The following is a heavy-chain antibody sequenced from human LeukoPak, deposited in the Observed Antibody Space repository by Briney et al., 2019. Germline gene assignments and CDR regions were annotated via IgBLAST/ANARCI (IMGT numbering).Heavy chain of an antibody. V-gene: IGHV1-18*01. J-gene: IGHJ5*02. D-gene: IGHD3-10*01. Sequence: GASVKVSCKASGDTFSRHGFSWVRQAPGQGLEWMGWISPYNANTNYAQKVQGRVTMTTDTSTSTAYMELRSLRSDDTAVYYCARGPYYYGSGSYYWFDPWGRGTLVTVSS. CDR2: ISPYNANT. CDR3: ARGPYYYGSGSYYWFDP. CDR1: GDTFSRHG.